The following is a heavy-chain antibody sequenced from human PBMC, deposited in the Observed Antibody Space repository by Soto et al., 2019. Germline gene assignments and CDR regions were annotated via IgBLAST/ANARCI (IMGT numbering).Heavy chain of an antibody. CDR1: GGPIRSYY. CDR2: IYYSGST. D-gene: IGHD2-8*01. Sequence: SETLSLTCTVSGGPIRSYYWSWIRQPPGKGLEWIGYIYYSGSTNYNPSLKSRVTISVDMSKNQFSLKVTSLTAADTAVYYCARTRVLYPPLDAFDIWGQGTMVTVSS. CDR3: ARTRVLYPPLDAFDI. J-gene: IGHJ3*02. V-gene: IGHV4-59*01.